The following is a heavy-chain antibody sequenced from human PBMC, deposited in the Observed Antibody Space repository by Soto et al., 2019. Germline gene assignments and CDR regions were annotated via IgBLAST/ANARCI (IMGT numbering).Heavy chain of an antibody. CDR3: ATTGMGLTLYYYYHGMDV. CDR1: GFTVSTNY. D-gene: IGHD1-26*01. CDR2: MFYGGST. J-gene: IGHJ6*02. Sequence: EVQLVESGGGLVQPGGSLRLSCAAHGFTVSTNYLTWVRQARGKGLEWVSVMFYGGSTYYAAFVKGRFTVSRDDSKNTLYHDMNSQRAEHTAVYYCATTGMGLTLYYYYHGMDVWGQGTTVTVSS. V-gene: IGHV3-66*01.